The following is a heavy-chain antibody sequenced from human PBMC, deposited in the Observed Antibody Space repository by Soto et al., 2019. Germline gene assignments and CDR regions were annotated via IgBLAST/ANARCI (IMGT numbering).Heavy chain of an antibody. CDR3: ARIQIGYDAFDI. D-gene: IGHD2-15*01. J-gene: IGHJ3*02. CDR2: ISSSSSYI. CDR1: GFTFSSYS. V-gene: IGHV3-21*01. Sequence: GGSLRLSCAASGFTFSSYSMNWVRQAPGKGLEWVSSISSSSSYIYYADSVKGRFTISRDNAKNSLYLQMNSLRAEDTAVYYCARIQIGYDAFDIWGQGTIVTVSS.